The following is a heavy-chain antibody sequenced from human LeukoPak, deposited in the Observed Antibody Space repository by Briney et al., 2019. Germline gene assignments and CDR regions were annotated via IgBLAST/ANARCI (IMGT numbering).Heavy chain of an antibody. CDR3: AIRWVNFDY. CDR2: ITSSGSTI. D-gene: IGHD1-26*01. J-gene: IGHJ4*02. Sequence: GGSLRLSCAASGFTFSNYEMNWVRQAPGKGLEWVSYITSSGSTIYYADSVTGRFTISRDNAKNSLYLQMSSLRAEDTAVYYCAIRWVNFDYWGQGTLVTVCS. V-gene: IGHV3-48*03. CDR1: GFTFSNYE.